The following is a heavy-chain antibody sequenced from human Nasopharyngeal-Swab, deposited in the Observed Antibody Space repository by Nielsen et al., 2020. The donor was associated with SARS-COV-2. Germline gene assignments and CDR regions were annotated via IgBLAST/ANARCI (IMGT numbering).Heavy chain of an antibody. Sequence: GVSLKISCAASGFTFSSYSMNWVRQAPGKGLEWVSSISSSSSYIYYADSVKGRFTISRDNAKNSLYLQMNSLRAEDTAVYYCARVEMATITTSYYYYYGMDVWGQGTTVTVSS. CDR1: GFTFSSYS. D-gene: IGHD5-24*01. CDR3: ARVEMATITTSYYYYYGMDV. CDR2: ISSSSSYI. J-gene: IGHJ6*02. V-gene: IGHV3-21*01.